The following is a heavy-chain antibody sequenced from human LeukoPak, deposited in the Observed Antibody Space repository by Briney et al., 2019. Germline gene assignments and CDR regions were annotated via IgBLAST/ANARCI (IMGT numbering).Heavy chain of an antibody. CDR3: AADLVDCTNGVCYSFDY. D-gene: IGHD2-8*01. V-gene: IGHV1-8*01. CDR2: MNPNSGNT. J-gene: IGHJ4*02. Sequence: ASVKVSCKASGYTFTSYDINWVRQATGQGLEWMGWMNPNSGNTGYAQKFQGRVTMTRNTSISTAYMELSSLRSEDTAVYYCAADLVDCTNGVCYSFDYWGQGTLVTVSS. CDR1: GYTFTSYD.